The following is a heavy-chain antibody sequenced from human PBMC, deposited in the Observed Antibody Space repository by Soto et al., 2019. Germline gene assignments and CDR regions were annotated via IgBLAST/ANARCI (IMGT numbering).Heavy chain of an antibody. V-gene: IGHV1-18*04. CDR3: ARVKASSGWPRYFDY. J-gene: IGHJ4*02. Sequence: ASVKVSCKASGYTFTSYGISWVRQAPGQGLEWMGWISAYNGNTNYAQKLQGRVTMTTDTSTSTAYMELRSLRSDDTAVYYCARVKASSGWPRYFDYWRQGTLVTVSS. CDR2: ISAYNGNT. D-gene: IGHD6-19*01. CDR1: GYTFTSYG.